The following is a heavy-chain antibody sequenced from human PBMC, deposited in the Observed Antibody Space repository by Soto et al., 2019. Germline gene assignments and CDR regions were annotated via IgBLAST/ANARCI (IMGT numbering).Heavy chain of an antibody. V-gene: IGHV3-15*07. Sequence: PGGSLRLSCAASGFTFSNAWMNWVRQAPGKGLERVGRIKSKTDGGTTDYAAPVKGRFTISRDDSKNTLYLQMNSLKTEDTAVYYCTTGGAVAGFLYYYGMDVWGQGTTVTVSS. CDR2: IKSKTDGGTT. CDR3: TTGGAVAGFLYYYGMDV. J-gene: IGHJ6*02. CDR1: GFTFSNAW. D-gene: IGHD6-19*01.